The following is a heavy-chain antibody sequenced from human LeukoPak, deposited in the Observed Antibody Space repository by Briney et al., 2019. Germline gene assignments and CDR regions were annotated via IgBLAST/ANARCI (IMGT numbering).Heavy chain of an antibody. CDR2: INWNGGST. J-gene: IGHJ4*02. CDR1: GFTFSSYW. D-gene: IGHD6-19*01. V-gene: IGHV3-20*04. CDR3: ARDILAVAGIAPLDY. Sequence: GGSLRLSCAASGFTFSSYWMHWVRQAPGKGLEWVSGINWNGGSTGYADSVKGRFTISRDNAKNSLYLQMNSLRAEDTALYYCARDILAVAGIAPLDYWGQGTLVTVSS.